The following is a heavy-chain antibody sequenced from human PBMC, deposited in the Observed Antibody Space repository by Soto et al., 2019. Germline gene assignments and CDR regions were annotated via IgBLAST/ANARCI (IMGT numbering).Heavy chain of an antibody. CDR1: GYTFTSYG. D-gene: IGHD3-22*01. J-gene: IGHJ3*02. CDR2: ISAYNGNT. V-gene: IGHV1-18*04. Sequence: AASVKVSCKASGYTFTSYGISWVRQAPGQGLEWMGWISAYNGNTNYAQKLQGRVTMTTDTSTSTAYMELRSLRSDDTAVYYCASTAYYYDSSGYSLVAFDIWGQGTMVTVSS. CDR3: ASTAYYYDSSGYSLVAFDI.